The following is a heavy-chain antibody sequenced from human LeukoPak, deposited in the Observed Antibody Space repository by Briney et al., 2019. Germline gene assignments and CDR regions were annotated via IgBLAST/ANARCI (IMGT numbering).Heavy chain of an antibody. Sequence: GGSLRLSCAASGFTFSSYAMSWVRQAPGKGLEWVSAISGSGGSTYYADSVKGRFAISRDNSKNTLYLQMNSLGAEDTAVYYCAKDPIVVITGSFDYWGQGTLVTVSS. CDR2: ISGSGGST. CDR1: GFTFSSYA. J-gene: IGHJ4*02. D-gene: IGHD3-22*01. V-gene: IGHV3-23*01. CDR3: AKDPIVVITGSFDY.